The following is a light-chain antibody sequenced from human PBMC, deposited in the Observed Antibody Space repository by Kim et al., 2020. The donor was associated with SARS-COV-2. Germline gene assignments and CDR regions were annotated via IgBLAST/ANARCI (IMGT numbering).Light chain of an antibody. V-gene: IGKV3-15*01. Sequence: GCPGERAPLSCGASQSVSSNLAWDQRKPGQAPRLLIYGASTRATGIPARFSGSGSGTEFTRTISSLQSEDFAVYDCQQYNDWPPYALGQGTRLEI. CDR2: GAS. CDR1: QSVSSN. J-gene: IGKJ2*01. CDR3: QQYNDWPPYA.